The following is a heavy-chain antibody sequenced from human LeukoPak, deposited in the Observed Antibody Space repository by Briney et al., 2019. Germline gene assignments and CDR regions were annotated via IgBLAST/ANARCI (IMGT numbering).Heavy chain of an antibody. Sequence: SETLSLTCAVYGGSFSGYYWSWIRQPPGKGLEWIGEIYHCGSTNYNPSLKSRVTISVDKSKNQFSLKLSSVTAADTAVYYCARLKNDRLPWLLEWWFDPWGQGTLVTVSS. D-gene: IGHD3-22*01. CDR1: GGSFSGYY. CDR3: ARLKNDRLPWLLEWWFDP. J-gene: IGHJ5*02. V-gene: IGHV4-34*01. CDR2: IYHCGST.